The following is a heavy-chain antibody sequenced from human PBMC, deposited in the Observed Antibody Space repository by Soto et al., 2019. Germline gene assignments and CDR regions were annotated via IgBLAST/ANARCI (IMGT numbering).Heavy chain of an antibody. Sequence: GGSLRLSCAASGFTFSSYAMHWVRQAPGKGLEWVAVISYVGSNKYYADSVKGRFTISRDNSKNTLYLQMNSLRAEDTAVYYCARDGPNLYCTNGVCERGVDYWGQGALVTVS. CDR3: ARDGPNLYCTNGVCERGVDY. CDR1: GFTFSSYA. D-gene: IGHD2-8*01. V-gene: IGHV3-30-3*01. CDR2: ISYVGSNK. J-gene: IGHJ4*02.